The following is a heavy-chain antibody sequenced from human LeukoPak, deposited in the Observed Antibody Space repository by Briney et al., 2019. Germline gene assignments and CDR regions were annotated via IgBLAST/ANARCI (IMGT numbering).Heavy chain of an antibody. D-gene: IGHD6-25*01. CDR3: VRGTGYLLFDS. CDR2: INSDGSST. CDR1: GFTFSSYW. V-gene: IGHV3-74*01. Sequence: GGSLRLSCAASGFTFSSYWMHWVRQAPGKGLVWVSRINSDGSSTSYADSVKGRFTISRDNAKNTLYLQMNSLTVEDTAMYYCVRGTGYLLFDSWGQGTLVTVSS. J-gene: IGHJ4*02.